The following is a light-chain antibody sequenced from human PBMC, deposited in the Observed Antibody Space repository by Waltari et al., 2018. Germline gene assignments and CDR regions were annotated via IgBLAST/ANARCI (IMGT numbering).Light chain of an antibody. CDR1: QTVSNY. Sequence: DIQMTKSTPPLSASVGASVTISSRASQTVSNYLNWFQQKSGKAPKLLISAASTSQGGVPTRLTGSGAGKDLTLNRRSLKQEDGEREEGKKRERRHTTFGQGTKVE. CDR2: AAS. J-gene: IGKJ1*01. V-gene: IGKV1-39*01. CDR3: KKRERRHTT.